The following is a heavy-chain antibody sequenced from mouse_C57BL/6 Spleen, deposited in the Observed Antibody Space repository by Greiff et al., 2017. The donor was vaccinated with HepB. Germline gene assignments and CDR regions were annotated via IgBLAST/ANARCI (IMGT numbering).Heavy chain of an antibody. CDR1: GYAFSSSW. CDR2: IYPGDGDT. CDR3: ARQKAYYSNYDWYFDV. J-gene: IGHJ1*03. D-gene: IGHD2-5*01. V-gene: IGHV1-82*01. Sequence: VQLQQSGPELVKPGASVKISCKASGYAFSSSWMNWVKQRPGKGLEWIGRIYPGDGDTNYNGKFKGKATLTADKSSSTAYMQLSSLTSEDSAVYFCARQKAYYSNYDWYFDVWGTGTTVTVSS.